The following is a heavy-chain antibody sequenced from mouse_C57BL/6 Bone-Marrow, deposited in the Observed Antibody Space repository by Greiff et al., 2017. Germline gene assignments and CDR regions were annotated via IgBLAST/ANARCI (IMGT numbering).Heavy chain of an antibody. V-gene: IGHV1-50*01. CDR2: IDPSDSYT. CDR3: AREGGSRKDY. J-gene: IGHJ2*01. Sequence: VQLQQSGAELVKPGASVKLSCKASGYTFTSYWMQWVKQRPGQGLEWIGEIDPSDSYTNYNQKFKGKATLTVDTSSSTAYMQLSSLTSEDSAVYYCAREGGSRKDYWGQGTTLTVSS. D-gene: IGHD1-1*01. CDR1: GYTFTSYW.